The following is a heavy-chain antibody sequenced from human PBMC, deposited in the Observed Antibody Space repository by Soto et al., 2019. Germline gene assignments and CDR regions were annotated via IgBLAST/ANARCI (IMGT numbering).Heavy chain of an antibody. CDR1: GGSISSYY. CDR2: IYYSGST. J-gene: IGHJ5*02. CDR3: ARAGSYYGSGSRGFDP. D-gene: IGHD3-10*01. Sequence: SETLSLTCTVSGGSISSYYWSWIRQPPGKGLEWIGYIYYSGSTNYNPSLKSRVTISVDTSKNQFSLKLSSVTAADTAVYYCARAGSYYGSGSRGFDPWGQGTLVTVSS. V-gene: IGHV4-59*01.